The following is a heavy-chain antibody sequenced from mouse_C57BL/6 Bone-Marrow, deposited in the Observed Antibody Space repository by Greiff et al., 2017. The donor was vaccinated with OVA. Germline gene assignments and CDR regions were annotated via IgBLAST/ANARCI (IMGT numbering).Heavy chain of an antibody. D-gene: IGHD2-2*01. CDR3: AKGVTPYYYAMDY. CDR2: IWRGGST. Sequence: QVQLKESGPGLVQPSQSLSITCTVSGFSLTSYGVHWVRQSPGKGLEWLGVIWRGGSTDYNAAFMSRLSITKDNSKSQVFFKMNSLQADDTAIYYCAKGVTPYYYAMDYWGQGTSVTVSS. CDR1: GFSLTSYG. J-gene: IGHJ4*01. V-gene: IGHV2-5*01.